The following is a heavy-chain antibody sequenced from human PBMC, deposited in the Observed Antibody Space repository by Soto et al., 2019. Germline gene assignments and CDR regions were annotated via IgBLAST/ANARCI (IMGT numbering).Heavy chain of an antibody. CDR1: GFTFSSYA. J-gene: IGHJ4*02. Sequence: PGGSLRLSCAASGFTFSSYAMSWVRQAPGKGLEWVSGISETVISTYYADSVKGRFTISRDNSKNTLYLQMNSLSADDTALYYCAKASMYGAGTWYYFDFWGQGTLVTVSS. V-gene: IGHV3-23*01. CDR2: ISETVIST. D-gene: IGHD3-10*01. CDR3: AKASMYGAGTWYYFDF.